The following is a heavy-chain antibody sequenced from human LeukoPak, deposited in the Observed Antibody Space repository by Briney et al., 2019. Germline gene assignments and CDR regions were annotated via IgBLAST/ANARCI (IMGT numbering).Heavy chain of an antibody. Sequence: GGSLRLSCAASGFTFSSYGMHWVRQAPGKGLEWVAFIRYDGSNKYYADSVKGRFTISRDNSKNTLYLQMNSLRAENTAVYYCAKPEDYYYYMDVWGKGTTVTISS. CDR1: GFTFSSYG. J-gene: IGHJ6*03. V-gene: IGHV3-30*02. CDR2: IRYDGSNK. CDR3: AKPEDYYYYMDV.